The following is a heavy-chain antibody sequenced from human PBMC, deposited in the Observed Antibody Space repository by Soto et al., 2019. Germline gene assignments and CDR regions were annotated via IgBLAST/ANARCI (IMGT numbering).Heavy chain of an antibody. CDR3: ARSVTP. Sequence: SETLSLTCTVSGGSISSYYWSWIRQPPGKGLEWIGYIYYSGSTYYNPSLKSRVTISVDTSKNQFSLKLTSVTAADTAVYYCARSVTPWGQGTLVTVSS. CDR1: GGSISSYY. CDR2: IYYSGST. J-gene: IGHJ5*02. V-gene: IGHV4-59*12. D-gene: IGHD3-10*01.